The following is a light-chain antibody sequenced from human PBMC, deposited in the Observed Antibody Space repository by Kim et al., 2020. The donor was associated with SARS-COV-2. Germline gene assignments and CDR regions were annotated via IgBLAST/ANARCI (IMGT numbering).Light chain of an antibody. J-gene: IGKJ1*01. Sequence: EIVLTQSPGTLSLSPGERATLSCSASQSVSSSYLAWYQQKPGQAPRLLIYGASYRATGIPDRFSGSGSGTDFTLTISRLEPEDFAVYYCQQYGSSPPWTFGQGTKVDIK. CDR1: QSVSSSY. CDR3: QQYGSSPPWT. CDR2: GAS. V-gene: IGKV3-20*01.